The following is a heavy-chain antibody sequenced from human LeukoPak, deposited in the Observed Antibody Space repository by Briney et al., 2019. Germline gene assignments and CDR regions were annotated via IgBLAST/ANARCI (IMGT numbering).Heavy chain of an antibody. CDR1: GVSISSYY. J-gene: IGHJ5*02. CDR2: MFTSGST. V-gene: IGHV4-4*07. D-gene: IGHD3-22*01. Sequence: SETLSLTCTVSGVSISSYYWSWIRQPAGKGLEWIGRMFTSGSTNYNPSLKSRVTISVDTSKNQFSLKLNSVTAADTAVYYCARVEYYYDSSGYLGFDPWGQGTLVTVSS. CDR3: ARVEYYYDSSGYLGFDP.